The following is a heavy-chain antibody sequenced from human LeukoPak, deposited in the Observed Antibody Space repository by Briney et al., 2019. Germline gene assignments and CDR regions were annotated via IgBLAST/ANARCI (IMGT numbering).Heavy chain of an antibody. CDR1: GGTFSSYA. CDR2: IIPIFGIA. V-gene: IGHV1-69*04. J-gene: IGHJ3*02. CDR3: ARGGKLLLWFGELWADAFDI. D-gene: IGHD3-10*01. Sequence: SVKVSCKASGGTFSSYAISWVRQAPGQGLEWMGRIIPIFGIANYAQKFQGRVTITADKSTSTAYMELSSLRSEDTAVYFCARGGKLLLWFGELWADAFDIWGQGTMVTVSS.